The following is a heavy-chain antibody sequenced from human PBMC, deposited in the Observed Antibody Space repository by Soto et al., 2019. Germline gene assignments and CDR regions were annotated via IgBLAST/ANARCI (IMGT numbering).Heavy chain of an antibody. Sequence: VQLVESGGDLVQPGGSLRLSCAASGFTFSSYEMNWVRQAPGKGLEWVSYISSTGTSMDYADSVKGRFTISRDNAKNSLFLQLNSLRDEDTAVYYCARETHFIDYWGQSTLVSVSA. V-gene: IGHV3-48*03. CDR1: GFTFSSYE. J-gene: IGHJ4*02. CDR2: ISSTGTSM. CDR3: ARETHFIDY.